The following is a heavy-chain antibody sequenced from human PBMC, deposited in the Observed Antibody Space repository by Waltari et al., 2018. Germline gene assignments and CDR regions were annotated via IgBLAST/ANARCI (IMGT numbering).Heavy chain of an antibody. Sequence: EVQLVESGGGLVQPGGSLRLSCAASGFTFSSYWMSWVRQAPGKGLEGVANIKQDGSEKYYVDSVKGRFTISRDNAKNSLYLQMNSLRAEDTAVYYCARDLSIAARNFDYWGQGTLVTVSS. J-gene: IGHJ4*02. V-gene: IGHV3-7*01. CDR3: ARDLSIAARNFDY. D-gene: IGHD6-6*01. CDR1: GFTFSSYW. CDR2: IKQDGSEK.